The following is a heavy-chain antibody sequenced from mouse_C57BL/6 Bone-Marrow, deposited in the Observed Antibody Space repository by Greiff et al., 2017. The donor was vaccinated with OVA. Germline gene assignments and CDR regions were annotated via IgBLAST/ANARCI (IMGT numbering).Heavy chain of an antibody. CDR3: ARRLYYGSYEEFAY. D-gene: IGHD2-1*01. Sequence: QVQLQQPGAELVKPGASVKLSCKASGYTFTSYCMHWVKQRPGQGLEWIGMIHPNSGSTNYNEKFKSKATLTVDKSSSTAYMQLSSLTSEDSAVXDCARRLYYGSYEEFAYWGQGTLVTVSA. J-gene: IGHJ3*01. CDR1: GYTFTSYC. CDR2: IHPNSGST. V-gene: IGHV1-64*01.